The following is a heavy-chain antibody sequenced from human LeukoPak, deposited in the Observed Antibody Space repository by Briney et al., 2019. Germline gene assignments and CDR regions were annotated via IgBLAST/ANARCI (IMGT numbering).Heavy chain of an antibody. CDR1: GGTFSSYA. CDR3: AVVYCSSTSCLAAGSWFDP. J-gene: IGHJ5*02. D-gene: IGHD2-2*01. Sequence: SVKVSCKASGGTFSSYAISWVRQAPGQGLGWMGGIIPIFGTANYAQKFQGRVTITTDESTSTAYMELSSLRSEDTAVYYCAVVYCSSTSCLAAGSWFDPWGQGTLVTVSS. CDR2: IIPIFGTA. V-gene: IGHV1-69*05.